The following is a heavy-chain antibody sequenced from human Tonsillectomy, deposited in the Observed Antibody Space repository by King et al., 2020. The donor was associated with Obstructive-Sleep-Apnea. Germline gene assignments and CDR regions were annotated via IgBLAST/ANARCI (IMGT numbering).Heavy chain of an antibody. J-gene: IGHJ6*02. Sequence: VQLVESGGEVKKPGASVKVSCKASGYTFTSYGISWVRQAPGQGLEWMGWISGYNGNTNYAHTLQGRVTMTTDTSTSTAYLELRSRRSDDTAVYYCARDIAPTGRNGDYYYYYGMDVWGQGTTVTVSS. CDR3: ARDIAPTGRNGDYYYYYGMDV. CDR1: GYTFTSYG. CDR2: ISGYNGNT. D-gene: IGHD4-17*01. V-gene: IGHV1-18*04.